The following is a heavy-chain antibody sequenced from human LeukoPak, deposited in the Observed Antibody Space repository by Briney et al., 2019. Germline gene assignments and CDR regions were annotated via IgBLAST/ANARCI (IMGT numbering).Heavy chain of an antibody. CDR2: IGGRGDGI. V-gene: IGHV3-48*01. J-gene: IGHJ4*02. CDR3: AREIPGRIAADC. CDR1: GFTFSDYS. Sequence: SGGSLRLSCAASGFTFSDYSMNWVRQAPGKGLEWISYIGGRGDGISYADSVKGRFIVSRDNAKNSLFLQMNRQRGEDTAIYFCAREIPGRIAADCWGQGTLVAVSS. D-gene: IGHD2-15*01.